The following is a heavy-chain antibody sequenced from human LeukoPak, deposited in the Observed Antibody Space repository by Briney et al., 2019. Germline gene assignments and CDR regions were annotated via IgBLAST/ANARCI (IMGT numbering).Heavy chain of an antibody. V-gene: IGHV3-23*01. CDR2: ISDSGGST. D-gene: IGHD7-27*01. CDR1: GFTFSDYA. CDR3: AKDSNWAFDY. Sequence: SGGSLRLSCVASGFTFSDYAMSWVRQAPGKGLEWVSGISDSGGSTYYADSVKGRFTISRDSSKNMVYLQMTSLRAEDTALYYCAKDSNWAFDYWGQGTLVSVSS. J-gene: IGHJ4*02.